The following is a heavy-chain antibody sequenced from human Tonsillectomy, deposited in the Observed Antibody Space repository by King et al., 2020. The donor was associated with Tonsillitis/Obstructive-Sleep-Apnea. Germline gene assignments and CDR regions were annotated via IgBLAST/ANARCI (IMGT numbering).Heavy chain of an antibody. J-gene: IGHJ3*02. V-gene: IGHV4-59*01. CDR3: ARAGGVKGYCSSPGCHVRPFDI. Sequence: QLQESGPGLVKPSETLSLSCSVSGGSINSYYWSWIRQPPGKGLEWIGYIYYSGSTTYYNPSLNSRVTLSVDTSKNQFSLNLTSVTAADTAVYYCARAGGVKGYCSSPGCHVRPFDIWGQGTMVTVSP. CDR2: IYYSGST. CDR1: GGSINSYY. D-gene: IGHD2-2*01.